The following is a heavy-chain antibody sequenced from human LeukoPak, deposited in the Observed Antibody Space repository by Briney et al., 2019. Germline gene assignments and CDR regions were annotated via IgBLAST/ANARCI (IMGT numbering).Heavy chain of an antibody. D-gene: IGHD3-22*01. CDR2: ISSSSSTI. CDR1: GFTFSSYA. CDR3: AKFGYYYDSSGYYYAPPTDAFDI. Sequence: PGGSLRLSCAASGFTFSSYAMSWVRQAPGKGLEWVSYISSSSSTIYYADSVKGRFTISRDNSKNTLYLQMNSLRAEDTAVYYCAKFGYYYDSSGYYYAPPTDAFDIWGQGTMVTVSS. V-gene: IGHV3-48*01. J-gene: IGHJ3*02.